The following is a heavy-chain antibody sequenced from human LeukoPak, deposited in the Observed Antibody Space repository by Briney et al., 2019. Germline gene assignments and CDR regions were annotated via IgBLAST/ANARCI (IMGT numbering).Heavy chain of an antibody. CDR3: ARDRVDTAMARTFDY. D-gene: IGHD5-18*01. J-gene: IGHJ4*02. Sequence: PGGSLRLSCAASGFTFSSYSMNWVRQAPGKGLEWVSSISSSSSYIYYADSVKGRFTISRDNAKNSLYLQMNSLRAEDTAVYYCARDRVDTAMARTFDYWGQGTLVTVSS. CDR1: GFTFSSYS. CDR2: ISSSSSYI. V-gene: IGHV3-21*01.